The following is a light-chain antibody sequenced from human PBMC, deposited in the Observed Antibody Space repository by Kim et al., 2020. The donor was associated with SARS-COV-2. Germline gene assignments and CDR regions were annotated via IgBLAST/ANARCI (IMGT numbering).Light chain of an antibody. CDR3: QQCSSWPLT. CDR1: KSVSTY. V-gene: IGKV3-11*01. Sequence: DIVLTQSPATLSLSPGERATLSCRASKSVSTYLAWYQQRSGQAPRLPIYDASNRATGIPARFSGSGSGTDFTLTISSLQPEDFAVYYCQQCSSWPLTFGGGTKVDIK. J-gene: IGKJ4*01. CDR2: DAS.